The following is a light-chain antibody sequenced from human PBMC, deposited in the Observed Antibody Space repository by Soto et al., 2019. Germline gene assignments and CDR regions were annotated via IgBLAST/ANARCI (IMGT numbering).Light chain of an antibody. CDR3: CSSARESSYV. J-gene: IGLJ1*01. Sequence: QSVLAQPASVSGSPGQSITISCTVTSDDVGAYNSVSWYPQLPHKAPQVKHYKGTQQPSGGSSRFSGSTCGNAASLTISGIQAGDEADYFCCSSARESSYVFGTGTKVTVL. V-gene: IGLV2-23*01. CDR2: KGT. CDR1: SDDVGAYNS.